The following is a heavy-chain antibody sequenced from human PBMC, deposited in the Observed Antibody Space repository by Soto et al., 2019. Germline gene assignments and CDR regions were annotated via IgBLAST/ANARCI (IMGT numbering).Heavy chain of an antibody. J-gene: IGHJ6*02. V-gene: IGHV3-53*01. Sequence: EVQLVESGGGLIQPGGSLRLSCAASGFTVSSYYMSWVRQAPGKGLEWVSVIYSGGSTYYADSVKGRFTISRDNSKNTLYLQMNSLRAEDTAVYYCARVVSSDYYYHQLMDVWGQGTTVTVSS. D-gene: IGHD3-22*01. CDR3: ARVVSSDYYYHQLMDV. CDR2: IYSGGST. CDR1: GFTVSSYY.